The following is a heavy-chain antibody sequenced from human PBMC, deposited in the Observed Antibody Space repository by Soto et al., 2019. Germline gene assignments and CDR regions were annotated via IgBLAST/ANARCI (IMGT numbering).Heavy chain of an antibody. Sequence: GGSLRLSCAASGFTFSSYWMSWVRQAPGKGLEWVANIKQDGSEKYYVDSVKGRFTISRDNAKNSLYLQMNSLRAEDTAVYYCARVPCSGGSCYGAESFDYWGQGTLVTVSS. D-gene: IGHD2-15*01. CDR2: IKQDGSEK. CDR1: GFTFSSYW. V-gene: IGHV3-7*01. CDR3: ARVPCSGGSCYGAESFDY. J-gene: IGHJ4*02.